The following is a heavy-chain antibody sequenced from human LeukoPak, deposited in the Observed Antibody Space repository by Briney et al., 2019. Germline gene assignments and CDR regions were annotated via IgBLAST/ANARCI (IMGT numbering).Heavy chain of an antibody. CDR2: IIPIFGTA. CDR1: GGTFTSYA. J-gene: IGHJ4*02. D-gene: IGHD3-22*01. Sequence: SVKVSCKASGGTFTSYAISWVRQAPGQGLEWMGRIIPIFGTANYAQKFQGRVTITTDESTSTAYMELSSLRSEDTAVYYCARDRSYYDSSGFLDYWGQGTLVTVSS. CDR3: ARDRSYYDSSGFLDY. V-gene: IGHV1-69*05.